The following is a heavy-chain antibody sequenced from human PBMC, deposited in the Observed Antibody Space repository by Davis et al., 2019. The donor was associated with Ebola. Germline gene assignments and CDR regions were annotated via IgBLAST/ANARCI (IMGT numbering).Heavy chain of an antibody. CDR3: AKRATVTVAGVYYYNAMGV. Sequence: PGGSLRLSCAGSGFTFSTYAMTWVRQAPGKGLEWVSRISGSGGDPHYADSVKGRFTISNDNSKNTLYPQMNSLRAEDTAVVYCAKRATVTVAGVYYYNAMGVWGKGTTVTVSS. CDR1: GFTFSTYA. V-gene: IGHV3-23*01. CDR2: ISGSGGDP. J-gene: IGHJ6*04. D-gene: IGHD6-19*01.